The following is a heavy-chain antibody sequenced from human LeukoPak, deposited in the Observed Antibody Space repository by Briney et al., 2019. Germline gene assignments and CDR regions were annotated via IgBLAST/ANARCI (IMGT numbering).Heavy chain of an antibody. CDR2: IYYSGST. J-gene: IGHJ4*02. Sequence: SETLSLTCTVSGGSISSGDYYWSWIRQTPGKGLEWIGYIYYSGSTYYNPSLKSRVTISVDTSKNQFSLKLSSVTAADTAVYYCARDPPRGYDSSGYLGYWGQGTLVTVSS. V-gene: IGHV4-30-4*08. CDR1: GGSISSGDYY. CDR3: ARDPPRGYDSSGYLGY. D-gene: IGHD3-22*01.